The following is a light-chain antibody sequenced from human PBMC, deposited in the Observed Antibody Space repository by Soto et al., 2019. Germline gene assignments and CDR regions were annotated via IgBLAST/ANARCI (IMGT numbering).Light chain of an antibody. Sequence: EIVMTQSPATLSVSRGERATLSCRASQSVSGNLAWYQQIPGQAPRLLLYGASTRATGIPARFSGSGSGTEFTLTISSLQSEDFAVDYCQQYNNWPPITFGQGTRLEIK. CDR1: QSVSGN. CDR2: GAS. J-gene: IGKJ5*01. V-gene: IGKV3-15*01. CDR3: QQYNNWPPIT.